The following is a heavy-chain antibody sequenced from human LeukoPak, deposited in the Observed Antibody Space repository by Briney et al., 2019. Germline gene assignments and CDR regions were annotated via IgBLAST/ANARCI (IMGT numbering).Heavy chain of an antibody. CDR1: GYTFTSYG. J-gene: IGHJ4*02. Sequence: ASVKVSCKASGYTFTSYGISWVRQAPGQGLEWMGWISAYNGNTNYAQKLQGRVTMTTDTSTSTAYMELRSLRSDDTAVYYCARETPRIAAAGTFRGLDYWGQGTLVTVSS. CDR3: ARETPRIAAAGTFRGLDY. V-gene: IGHV1-18*01. D-gene: IGHD6-13*01. CDR2: ISAYNGNT.